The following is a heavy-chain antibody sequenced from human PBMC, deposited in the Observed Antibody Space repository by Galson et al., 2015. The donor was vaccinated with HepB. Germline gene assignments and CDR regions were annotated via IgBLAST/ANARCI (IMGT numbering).Heavy chain of an antibody. CDR2: ISSSSTSL. J-gene: IGHJ4*02. CDR1: GFTFSSFS. D-gene: IGHD2-15*01. V-gene: IGHV3-21*01. CDR3: ARGAGFFDS. Sequence: SLRLSCAASGFTFSSFSMTWVRQPPGKGLEWVSSISSSSTSLYYADSVKGRFTISRDNAKNSLYLQMNSLRAEDTAVYYCARGAGFFDSWGQGTLVTVSS.